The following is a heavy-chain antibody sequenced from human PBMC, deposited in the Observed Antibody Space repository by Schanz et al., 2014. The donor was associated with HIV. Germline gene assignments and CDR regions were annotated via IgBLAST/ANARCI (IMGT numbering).Heavy chain of an antibody. J-gene: IGHJ4*02. Sequence: VQLVESGGGVVQPGRSLRLSCAASGFTFSSYGMYWVRQAPGKGLEWVAIISHDGSKKYYADSVKGRFTISRDNSKNTLYLQMNSLRAEDTAVYYCAKGLTIWLQPPFDYWGQGTLVTVSS. CDR1: GFTFSSYG. D-gene: IGHD5-12*01. CDR3: AKGLTIWLQPPFDY. V-gene: IGHV3-30*18. CDR2: ISHDGSKK.